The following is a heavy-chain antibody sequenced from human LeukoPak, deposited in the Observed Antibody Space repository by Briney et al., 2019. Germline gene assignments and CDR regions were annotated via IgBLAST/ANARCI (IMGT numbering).Heavy chain of an antibody. CDR1: GFTFSSYA. D-gene: IGHD1-7*01. V-gene: IGHV3-23*01. J-gene: IGHJ4*02. Sequence: GGSLRLSCAASGFTFSSYAMYWVRQAPGKGLEWVLGVSDSGDGTHYADSVKGRFTISRDNSKNTLYLQMNNLRAEDTAVYYCAKHRACGQWNCQGSDYWGQGTLVTVSS. CDR3: AKHRACGQWNCQGSDY. CDR2: VSDSGDGT.